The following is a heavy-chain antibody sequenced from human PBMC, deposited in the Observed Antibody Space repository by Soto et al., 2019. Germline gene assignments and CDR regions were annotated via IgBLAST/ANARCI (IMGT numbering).Heavy chain of an antibody. V-gene: IGHV3-23*01. J-gene: IGHJ2*01. Sequence: EVQLLESGGGLVQPGGSLRLSCAASGFTFSSYAMTWVRQAPVKGMEWVSGISGSGGRTYYADSVKGRFTISRDNSKNTLYLQMNSLRAEDTAVYYCANPDSSSWFQGYWYFDLWGRVTLVTVSS. CDR2: ISGSGGRT. D-gene: IGHD6-13*01. CDR1: GFTFSSYA. CDR3: ANPDSSSWFQGYWYFDL.